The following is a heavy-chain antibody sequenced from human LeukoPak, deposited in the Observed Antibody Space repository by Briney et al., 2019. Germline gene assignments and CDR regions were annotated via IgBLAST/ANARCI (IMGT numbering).Heavy chain of an antibody. CDR1: GGTFSSYA. J-gene: IGHJ3*02. V-gene: IGHV1-69*13. D-gene: IGHD1-26*01. CDR3: AREWELLRNAFGI. Sequence: RASVKVSCKASGGTFSSYAISWVRQAPGQGLEWMGGIIPIFGTANYAQKFQGRVTITADESTSTAYMELSSLRSEDTAVYYCAREWELLRNAFGIWGQGTMVTVSS. CDR2: IIPIFGTA.